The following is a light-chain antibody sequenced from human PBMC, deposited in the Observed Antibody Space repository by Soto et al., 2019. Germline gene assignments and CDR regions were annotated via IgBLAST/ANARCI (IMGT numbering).Light chain of an antibody. CDR3: QQYGRSPAT. V-gene: IGKV3-20*01. CDR2: GAS. CDR1: QRISSSN. J-gene: IGKJ1*01. Sequence: EIVLTQSPGTLSMSPGERVTLSCRASQRISSSNLAWYQRKPGQAPRLLIYGASSRATGIPDRFSGSGSGTDFTLTISRLEPEDFAVYYCQQYGRSPATFXQGTKVDIK.